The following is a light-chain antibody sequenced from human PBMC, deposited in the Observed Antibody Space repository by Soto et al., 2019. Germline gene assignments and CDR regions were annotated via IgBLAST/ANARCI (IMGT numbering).Light chain of an antibody. Sequence: QSALTQPASVSGSPGQSITISCTRTSSDIGGYNYVSWFQQHPDKAPKLMIYDVHGRPSGVSNRFSGSKSGNTASLTISGLQAEDEADYYCSSFTSSGTRVFGTGTKLTVL. CDR1: SSDIGGYNY. V-gene: IGLV2-14*01. CDR2: DVH. CDR3: SSFTSSGTRV. J-gene: IGLJ1*01.